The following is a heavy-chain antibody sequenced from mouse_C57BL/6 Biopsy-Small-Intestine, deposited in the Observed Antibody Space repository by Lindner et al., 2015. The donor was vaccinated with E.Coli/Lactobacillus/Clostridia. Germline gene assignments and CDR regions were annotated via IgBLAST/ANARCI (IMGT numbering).Heavy chain of an antibody. J-gene: IGHJ4*01. CDR2: INPSSGYT. V-gene: IGHV1-7*01. CDR1: GYTFTTYW. CDR3: ARDYGNSYYYTMDY. Sequence: VQLQESGAELAKPGASVKLSCKASGYTFTTYWMHWVRQRPGQGLEWIGYINPSSGYTKYNQKFKDKATLTADKSSSTAYMQLSSLTCEDSAVYYCARDYGNSYYYTMDYWGQGTSVTVSS. D-gene: IGHD2-1*01.